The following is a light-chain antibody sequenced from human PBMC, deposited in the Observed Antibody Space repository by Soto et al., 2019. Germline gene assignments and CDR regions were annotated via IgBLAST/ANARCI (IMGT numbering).Light chain of an antibody. V-gene: IGKV3-15*01. Sequence: EIVMTQSPATLSVSPGERATLSCRASQSVSNNLAWYQQKPGQAPRLLIYGASTRATGIPARFSGSGSGTAFTLTISSLQSEDFAVYYCQQYNTWSPLTFGGGTKVETK. CDR3: QQYNTWSPLT. CDR1: QSVSNN. CDR2: GAS. J-gene: IGKJ4*01.